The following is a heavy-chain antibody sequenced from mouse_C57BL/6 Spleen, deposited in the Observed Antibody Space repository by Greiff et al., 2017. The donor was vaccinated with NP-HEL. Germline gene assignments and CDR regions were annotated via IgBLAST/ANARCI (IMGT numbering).Heavy chain of an antibody. CDR3: ARSGETDYYGSPYYFDY. CDR2: IYPRSGNT. V-gene: IGHV1-81*01. Sequence: VQRVESGAELARPGASVKLSCKASGYTFTSYGISWVKQRTGQGLEWIGEIYPRSGNTYYNEKFKGKATLTADKSSSTAYMELRSLTSEDSAVYFCARSGETDYYGSPYYFDYWGQGTTLTVSS. D-gene: IGHD1-1*01. CDR1: GYTFTSYG. J-gene: IGHJ2*01.